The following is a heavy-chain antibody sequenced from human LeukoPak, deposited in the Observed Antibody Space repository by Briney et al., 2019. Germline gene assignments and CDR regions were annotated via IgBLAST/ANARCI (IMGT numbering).Heavy chain of an antibody. CDR2: IYISGST. V-gene: IGHV4-61*02. D-gene: IGHD3-22*01. CDR1: GVSVSSGSYY. Sequence: PSQTLSLTCTVSGVSVSSGSYYWSWIRQPAGKGLEWIGRIYISGSTNYNSSLRGRVTMSIDTSKNQFSLTLTSVTAADTAVYYCARGRLISMITDAFDIWGQGTLVTVSS. CDR3: ARGRLISMITDAFDI. J-gene: IGHJ3*02.